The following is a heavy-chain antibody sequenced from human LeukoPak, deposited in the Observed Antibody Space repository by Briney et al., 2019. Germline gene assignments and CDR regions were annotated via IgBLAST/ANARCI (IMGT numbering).Heavy chain of an antibody. Sequence: GGSLRLSCAASGFTVSSNYMSWVRQAPGKGLVWVSVIYSGGSTYYADSVKGRFTISRDNSKNTLYLQMNSLRAEDTAVYYCARSRDTAMPGSWGQGTLVTVSS. V-gene: IGHV3-53*01. CDR1: GFTVSSNY. CDR2: IYSGGST. D-gene: IGHD5-18*01. J-gene: IGHJ4*02. CDR3: ARSRDTAMPGS.